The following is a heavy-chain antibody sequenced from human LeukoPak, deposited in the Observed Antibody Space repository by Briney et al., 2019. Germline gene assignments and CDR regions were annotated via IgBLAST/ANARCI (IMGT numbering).Heavy chain of an antibody. CDR3: ATAGITMVRGVIGNWFDP. D-gene: IGHD3-10*01. Sequence: ASVKVSCKVSGYTLTELSMHWVRQAPGKGLEWMGGFDPEDGETIYAQKFQGGVTMTEDTSTDTACMELSSLRSEDTAVYYCATAGITMVRGVIGNWFDPWGQGTLVTVSS. CDR2: FDPEDGET. V-gene: IGHV1-24*01. J-gene: IGHJ5*02. CDR1: GYTLTELS.